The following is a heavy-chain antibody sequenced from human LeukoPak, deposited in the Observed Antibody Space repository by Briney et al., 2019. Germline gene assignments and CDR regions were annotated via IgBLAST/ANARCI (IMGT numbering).Heavy chain of an antibody. CDR2: INTNTGNP. D-gene: IGHD2-2*01. V-gene: IGHV7-4-1*02. CDR3: ARRYCSSTSCFIPDAFDI. CDR1: GYTFTSYA. J-gene: IGHJ3*02. Sequence: ASVKVSCKASGYTFTSYAMNWVRQAPGQGLEWMGWINTNTGNPTYAQGFTGRFVFSLDTSVSTAYLQISSLKAEDTAVYYCARRYCSSTSCFIPDAFDIWGQGTMVTVSS.